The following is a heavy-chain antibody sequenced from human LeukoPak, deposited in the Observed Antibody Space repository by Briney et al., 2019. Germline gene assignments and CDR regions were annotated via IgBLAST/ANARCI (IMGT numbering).Heavy chain of an antibody. J-gene: IGHJ4*02. CDR1: GFTVSSSY. D-gene: IGHD3-10*01. CDR3: ARDRTSYYGHFDQ. CDR2: LYSSGTT. Sequence: GRSPRLSCAPSGFTVSSSYMSCVRPAPGKGLEWVSVLYSSGTTSYADSVKGRFTISRDNSKNTLYLQINILRAEDTAVYFCARDRTSYYGHFDQWGQGTLVTVSS. V-gene: IGHV3-53*01.